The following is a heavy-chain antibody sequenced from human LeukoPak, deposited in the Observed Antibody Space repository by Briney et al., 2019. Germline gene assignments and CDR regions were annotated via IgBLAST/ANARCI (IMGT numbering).Heavy chain of an antibody. CDR1: GGSISSYY. D-gene: IGHD5-12*01. Sequence: KASETLSLTCTVSGGSISSYYWSWIRQPPGKGLEWIGYIYYSGTTNYNPSLKSRVTISVDTSKNQFSLKLSSVTAADTAVYYCAAGGLRYFSRFDPWGQGTLVTVSS. V-gene: IGHV4-59*12. J-gene: IGHJ5*02. CDR2: IYYSGTT. CDR3: AAGGLRYFSRFDP.